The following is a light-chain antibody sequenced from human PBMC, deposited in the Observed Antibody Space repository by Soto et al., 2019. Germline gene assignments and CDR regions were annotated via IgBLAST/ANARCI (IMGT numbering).Light chain of an antibody. CDR3: QQRDIWPPLT. CDR2: DAT. J-gene: IGKJ4*01. Sequence: VLTQSPVTLSLSPGETATLFCKASQSVGIYLGWFQQKPGQAPRVLIYDATNRAGGVPDRFSGSGSGTDFPLPISSLEAEDSAVYYCQQRDIWPPLTFGGGTKLEIK. CDR1: QSVGIY. V-gene: IGKV3-11*01.